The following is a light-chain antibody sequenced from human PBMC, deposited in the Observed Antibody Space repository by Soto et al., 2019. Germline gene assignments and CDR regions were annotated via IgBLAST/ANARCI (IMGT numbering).Light chain of an antibody. CDR1: QSVLYSSNNKNY. CDR2: WSS. CDR3: HQYYSRPYT. V-gene: IGKV4-1*01. Sequence: DNVMTQSPDSLAVSLGERATIHCKSSQSVLYSSNNKNYLAWYQQKPGQPPKLLIYWSSTREYGVPDRFSGSGSGTYFTLTISSLQPEDVAAYYCHQYYSRPYTFGQGTKLEIK. J-gene: IGKJ2*01.